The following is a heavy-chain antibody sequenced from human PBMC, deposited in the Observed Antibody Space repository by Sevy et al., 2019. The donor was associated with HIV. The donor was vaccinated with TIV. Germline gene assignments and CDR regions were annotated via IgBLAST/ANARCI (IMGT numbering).Heavy chain of an antibody. CDR2: FKSKIHGGTT. J-gene: IGHJ4*02. D-gene: IGHD3-16*01. CDR1: GFIFGDYG. V-gene: IGHV3-49*04. Sequence: GGSLRLSCTASGFIFGDYGMSWVRQAPGKGLEWIAFFKSKIHGGTTENAASVKGRFTISRDDSKNIVYLQLSNLKTGDTAVYYCTRWGGSQPIFDFWGQGTLVPVSS. CDR3: TRWGGSQPIFDF.